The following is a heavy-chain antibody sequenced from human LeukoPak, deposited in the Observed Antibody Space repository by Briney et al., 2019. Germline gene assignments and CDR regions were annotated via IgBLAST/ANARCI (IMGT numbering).Heavy chain of an antibody. J-gene: IGHJ5*02. CDR1: GFTFSSYA. CDR2: ISGSGGNT. V-gene: IGHV3-23*01. CDR3: SYVRGGVSWFDP. D-gene: IGHD3-10*02. Sequence: GGSLRLSCAASGFTFSSYAMSWVRQAPGKGLEWVSAISGSGGNTYYADSVKGRFTISRDNSKNTLYLQMNSLRAEDTAVYYCSYVRGGVSWFDPWGQGTLVTVSS.